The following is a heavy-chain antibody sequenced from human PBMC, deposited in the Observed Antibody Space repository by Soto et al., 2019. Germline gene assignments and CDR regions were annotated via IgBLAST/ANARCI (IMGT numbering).Heavy chain of an antibody. CDR2: IYPCESAT. CDR3: ATIRFLELDYLDY. D-gene: IGHD3-3*01. V-gene: IGHV5-51*01. J-gene: IGHJ4*02. Sequence: GESLKISCTVSGYTFTTFWIGWVRQMPGKGLEWMGLIYPCESATIYSLSFLAQVTISADKSIFTASLQWSSLKASDTAMYYCATIRFLELDYLDYWGQGTLVTVSS. CDR1: GYTFTTFW.